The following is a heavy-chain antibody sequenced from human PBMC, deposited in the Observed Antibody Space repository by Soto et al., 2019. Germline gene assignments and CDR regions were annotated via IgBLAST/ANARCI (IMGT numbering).Heavy chain of an antibody. CDR3: TRRGGYDPPWYYYYGMDV. Sequence: GGSLRLSCSASGFTFSGSAIHLVRQASGKGLEWGGRIRSKANSYATAYAASVKGRFTISRDDSKNTAYLQMNSLKTEDTAVYYCTRRGGYDPPWYYYYGMDVWGQGTTVTVSS. CDR2: IRSKANSYAT. D-gene: IGHD5-12*01. J-gene: IGHJ6*02. CDR1: GFTFSGSA. V-gene: IGHV3-73*01.